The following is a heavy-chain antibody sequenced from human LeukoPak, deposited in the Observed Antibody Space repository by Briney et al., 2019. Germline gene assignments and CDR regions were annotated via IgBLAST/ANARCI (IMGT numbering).Heavy chain of an antibody. D-gene: IGHD3-22*01. V-gene: IGHV3-23*01. CDR2: MSGNGGTT. CDR1: GFIFSSHA. J-gene: IGHJ4*02. Sequence: GGSLRLSCAASGFIFSSHAMSWVRQAPGQGLEWVSGMSGNGGTTYYADSVKGRFTISRDNSKNTLYLQMNNLRVEDTAVYYCARRDYYDSSGYSPLFDYWGQGTLVTVSS. CDR3: ARRDYYDSSGYSPLFDY.